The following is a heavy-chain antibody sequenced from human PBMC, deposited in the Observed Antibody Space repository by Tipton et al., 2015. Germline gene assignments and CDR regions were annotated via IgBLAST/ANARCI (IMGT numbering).Heavy chain of an antibody. V-gene: IGHV4-38-2*01. J-gene: IGHJ4*02. CDR1: GYSISSGYY. CDR2: IFHRGDT. D-gene: IGHD3-10*01. CDR3: ARGLLLWFGMSDY. Sequence: TLSLTCDASGYSISSGYYWGWIRQPPGKGLEWIGSIFHRGDTNYNPSLKSRVTISLDTSKNHFSLKLNSVTAADTAVYYCARGLLLWFGMSDYWGRGTLVTVSS.